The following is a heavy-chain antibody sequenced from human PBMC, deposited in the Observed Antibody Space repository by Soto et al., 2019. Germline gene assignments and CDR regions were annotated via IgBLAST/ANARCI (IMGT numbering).Heavy chain of an antibody. J-gene: IGHJ4*02. CDR1: GYGFTTYG. V-gene: IGHV1-18*01. Sequence: QVHLVQAGAEVKKPGAAVKVSCKGSGYGFTTYGITWVRQAPGQGLEWMAWISAHNGKTNYAQKLQGSGTVTRDTSTSTAYMELRSMRSDDTAVYYCAIGRDGDYWGQGALVTVSS. CDR2: ISAHNGKT. D-gene: IGHD6-6*01. CDR3: AIGRDGDY.